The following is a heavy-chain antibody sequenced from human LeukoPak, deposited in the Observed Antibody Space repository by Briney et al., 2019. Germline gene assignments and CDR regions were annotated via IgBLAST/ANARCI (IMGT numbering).Heavy chain of an antibody. D-gene: IGHD3-10*01. CDR1: GFTFSTYG. Sequence: GGSLRLSCAASGFTFSTYGMNWVRQAPGKGLEWVSSISSSSTYIYYADSVKGRVTSSRENAKNSVYLQMNSLRAEDTAVYYCARDKRNYYGSDYWGLGTLVTVSS. J-gene: IGHJ4*02. CDR2: ISSSSTYI. CDR3: ARDKRNYYGSDY. V-gene: IGHV3-21*01.